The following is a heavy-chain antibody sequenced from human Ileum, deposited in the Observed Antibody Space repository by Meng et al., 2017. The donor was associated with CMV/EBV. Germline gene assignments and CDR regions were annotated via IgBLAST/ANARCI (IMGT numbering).Heavy chain of an antibody. CDR3: ARSEYTYGSSYFYDGMDV. D-gene: IGHD3-10*01. J-gene: IGHJ6*02. V-gene: IGHV1-69*10. CDR2: FIPILDIS. CDR1: GGTFPNYA. Sequence: SVTVSCKASGGTFPNYAISWVRQAPGQGLEWMGGFIPILDISNYAQKFQGRVTITAEKSASTAYMDLSSLRSEDTAVYYCARSEYTYGSSYFYDGMDVWGQGTTVTVSS.